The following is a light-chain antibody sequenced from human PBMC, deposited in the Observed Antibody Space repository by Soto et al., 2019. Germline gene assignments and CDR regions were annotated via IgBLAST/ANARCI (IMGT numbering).Light chain of an antibody. J-gene: IGLJ2*01. Sequence: QSVLTQPASVSGSPGQSITISCTGTSSDLDDFHYVSWYQQHTGKAPKLTIYGVSNRPAGVSNRFSGSKSGNTASLTISGLQTDDEAEYNCSAYTSSSIVIFGGGTKVTVL. CDR3: SAYTSSSIVI. CDR2: GVS. V-gene: IGLV2-14*03. CDR1: SSDLDDFHY.